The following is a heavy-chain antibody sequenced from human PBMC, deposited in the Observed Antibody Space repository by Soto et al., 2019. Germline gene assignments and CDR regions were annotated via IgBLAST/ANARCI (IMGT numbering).Heavy chain of an antibody. CDR3: ARSVFP. J-gene: IGHJ5*02. CDR2: IYYIGST. V-gene: IGHV4-31*03. CDR1: GGSISSGGYY. Sequence: QVQLQESGPGLVKPSPTLSLTCTVSGGSISSGGYYWNWIRQHPGKGLEWIGYIYYIGSTYYNPSLKSRVTISIDTSTTQFSLKLSTVTAADTAVDYCARSVFPWGQGTLGTVST.